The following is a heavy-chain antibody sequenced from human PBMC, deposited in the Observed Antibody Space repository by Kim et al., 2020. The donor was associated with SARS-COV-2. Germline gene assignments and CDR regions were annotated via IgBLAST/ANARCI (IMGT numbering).Heavy chain of an antibody. Sequence: KSYLDSVEGRFTISRDNAKNSLFLQMTSLRAEDTAVYYCARDPHRGGDYDYWGQGTLVTVSS. CDR3: ARDPHRGGDYDY. J-gene: IGHJ4*02. CDR2: K. V-gene: IGHV3-7*03. D-gene: IGHD4-17*01.